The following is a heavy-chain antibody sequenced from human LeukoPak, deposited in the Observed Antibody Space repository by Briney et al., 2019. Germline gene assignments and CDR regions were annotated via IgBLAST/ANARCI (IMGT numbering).Heavy chain of an antibody. Sequence: GGSLRLSCAASGFTFSSYWMHWVRQAPGKGLVWVSRINSDGSSTGYADSVKGRFTISRDNAKNTLYLQMNSLRAEDTSVYYCARDRNTGSSYENLFEYWGQGSLVTVSS. D-gene: IGHD1-26*01. V-gene: IGHV3-74*01. J-gene: IGHJ4*02. CDR1: GFTFSSYW. CDR3: ARDRNTGSSYENLFEY. CDR2: INSDGSST.